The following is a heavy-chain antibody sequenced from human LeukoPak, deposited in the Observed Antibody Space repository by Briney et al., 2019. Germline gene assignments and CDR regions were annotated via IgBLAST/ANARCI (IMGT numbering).Heavy chain of an antibody. Sequence: PGGSLRLSCAASGFTFSSYWMSWVRQAPGKGLEWVANIKQDGSEKYYVDSVKGRFTISRDNAKNSLYLQMNSLRAEDTAVYYCAKDPLYSGYEWEGAFDIWGQGTMVTVSS. CDR3: AKDPLYSGYEWEGAFDI. CDR2: IKQDGSEK. J-gene: IGHJ3*02. V-gene: IGHV3-7*03. CDR1: GFTFSSYW. D-gene: IGHD5-12*01.